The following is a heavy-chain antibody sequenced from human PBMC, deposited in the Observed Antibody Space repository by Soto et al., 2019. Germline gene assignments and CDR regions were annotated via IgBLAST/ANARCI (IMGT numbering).Heavy chain of an antibody. D-gene: IGHD3-9*01. J-gene: IGHJ6*02. CDR1: GGTFSGYT. CDR2: IIPILGIA. Sequence: QVQLVQSGAEVKKPGSSVKVSCKASGGTFSGYTISWVRQAPGQGLEWMGRIIPILGIANYAQKFQGRVTITADKSTSTAYMELSSLRSEDTAVYYCARLTYYDILTGFPGMDVWGQGTTVTVSS. CDR3: ARLTYYDILTGFPGMDV. V-gene: IGHV1-69*02.